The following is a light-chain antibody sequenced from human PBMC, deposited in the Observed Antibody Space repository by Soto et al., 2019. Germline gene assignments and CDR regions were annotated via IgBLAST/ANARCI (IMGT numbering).Light chain of an antibody. CDR2: GAS. Sequence: EIVMTQSPATLSVSPGERATLSCRANQSVSSNLAWYQQKPGQAHRLLIYGASTRATGIPARFSGNGSGTEFTLTISSLQSEDFAVYYCQQYNNWPYTFGQGTKLEIK. CDR1: QSVSSN. J-gene: IGKJ2*01. CDR3: QQYNNWPYT. V-gene: IGKV3-15*01.